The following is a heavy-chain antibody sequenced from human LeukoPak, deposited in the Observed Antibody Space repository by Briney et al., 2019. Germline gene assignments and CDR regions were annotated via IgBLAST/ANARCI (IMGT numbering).Heavy chain of an antibody. CDR3: TRARYSDY. Sequence: GGSLRLCCAASGFTFSSYWVTWVRQAPGKGLEWVANIKEDGTEKNYVDSVKGRFTISRDNAKNSLYLQMNSLRPEDTAVYYCTRARYSDYWGQGTLVTVSS. CDR1: GFTFSSYW. CDR2: IKEDGTEK. V-gene: IGHV3-7*01. D-gene: IGHD1-26*01. J-gene: IGHJ4*02.